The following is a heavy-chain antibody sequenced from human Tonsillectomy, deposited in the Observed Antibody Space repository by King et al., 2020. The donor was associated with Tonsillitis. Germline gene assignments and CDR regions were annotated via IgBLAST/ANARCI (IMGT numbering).Heavy chain of an antibody. CDR3: ATNERWYCDGRSCDVYAFEV. D-gene: IGHD2-21*01. V-gene: IGHV4-59*08. J-gene: IGHJ3*01. CDR2: IYHSGNT. CDR1: GGSISRYY. Sequence: VQLQESGPGLVKASETLSLTCTVSGGSISRYYWSWIRQAPGKGLEWIGYIYHSGNTKYNPSLKSRVTISVDTSKKHFSLKLSSVTAAETAVYYCATNERWYCDGRSCDVYAFEVWGQGTMVTVSS.